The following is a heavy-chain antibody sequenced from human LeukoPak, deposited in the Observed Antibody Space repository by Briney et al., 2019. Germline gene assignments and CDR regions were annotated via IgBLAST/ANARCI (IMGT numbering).Heavy chain of an antibody. CDR1: GGSISSYY. Sequence: SETLSLTCTVSGGSISSYYWSWIRQPPGKGLEWIGYIYYSGSTNYNPSLKSRVTISVDTSKNQFSLKLSSVTAADTAVYYCASGPMVRGRGAWFDPWGQGTLVTVSS. V-gene: IGHV4-59*01. D-gene: IGHD3-10*01. CDR2: IYYSGST. J-gene: IGHJ5*02. CDR3: ASGPMVRGRGAWFDP.